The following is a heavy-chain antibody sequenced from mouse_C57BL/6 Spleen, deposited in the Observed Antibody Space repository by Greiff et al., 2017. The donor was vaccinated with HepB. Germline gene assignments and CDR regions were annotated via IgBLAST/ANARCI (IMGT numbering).Heavy chain of an antibody. CDR3: ARLGYYGSRYAMDY. D-gene: IGHD1-1*01. Sequence: EVKVEESGGGLVKPGGSLKLSCAASGFTFSDYGMHWVRQAPEKGLEWVAYISSGSSTIYYADTVKGRFTISRDNAKNTLFLQMTSLRSEDTAMYYCARLGYYGSRYAMDYWGQGTSVTVSS. V-gene: IGHV5-17*01. J-gene: IGHJ4*01. CDR1: GFTFSDYG. CDR2: ISSGSSTI.